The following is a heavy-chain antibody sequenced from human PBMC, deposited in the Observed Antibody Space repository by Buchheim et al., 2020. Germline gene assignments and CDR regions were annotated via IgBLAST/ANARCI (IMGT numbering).Heavy chain of an antibody. CDR1: GFTFSTYA. CDR2: ISNDGSDK. Sequence: QVQLVESGGGVVQPGRSLRLSCTASGFTFSTYAMHWVRQAPGKGLEWVTIISNDGSDKYYADSVKGRFTISRDNSKNTLYLEMNSLRPEDTAVYYCIRAKNCGSSCYIVDYWGQGTL. D-gene: IGHD2-15*01. J-gene: IGHJ4*02. V-gene: IGHV3-30*04. CDR3: IRAKNCGSSCYIVDY.